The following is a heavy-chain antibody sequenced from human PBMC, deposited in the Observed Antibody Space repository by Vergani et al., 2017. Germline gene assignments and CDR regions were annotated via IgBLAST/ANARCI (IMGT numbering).Heavy chain of an antibody. Sequence: EVQLVESGGGLVKPGGSLRLSCAASGFTVSSNYMSWVRQAPGKGLEWVSVIYSGGSTYYADSVKGRFTISRDNSKNTLYLQMNSLRAEDTAVYYCARAPGIAVAGRWFDPWGQGTLVTVSS. J-gene: IGHJ5*02. CDR3: ARAPGIAVAGRWFDP. D-gene: IGHD6-19*01. V-gene: IGHV3-66*01. CDR1: GFTVSSNY. CDR2: IYSGGST.